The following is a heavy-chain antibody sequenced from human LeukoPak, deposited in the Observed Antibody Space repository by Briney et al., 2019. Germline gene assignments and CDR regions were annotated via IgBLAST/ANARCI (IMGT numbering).Heavy chain of an antibody. Sequence: GGSLRLSCAASGITFSNYDMNWVRQAPGKGLEWVSYISGSGTTIYYADFVKGRFTTSRDNAKNSVYLQMNSLTAEDTAIYYCASRPPPVRVPYDYWGQGTLVTVSS. J-gene: IGHJ4*02. V-gene: IGHV3-48*03. D-gene: IGHD3-10*01. CDR2: ISGSGTTI. CDR3: ASRPPPVRVPYDY. CDR1: GITFSNYD.